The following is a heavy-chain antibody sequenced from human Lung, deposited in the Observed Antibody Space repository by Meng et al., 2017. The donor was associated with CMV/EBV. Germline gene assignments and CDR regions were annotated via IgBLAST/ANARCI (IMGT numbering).Heavy chain of an antibody. CDR2: IIPIFGIA. V-gene: IGHV1-69*05. CDR1: GGTFSNYA. J-gene: IGHJ6*04. CDR3: ARDRTGDCSSTSCYNYYYYYGMDV. Sequence: SVKVSCKACGGTFSNYAFSWVRQAPGQGLEWMGGIIPIFGIANYAQKFQGRVTIATDESTSTAYMELISLRPEDTAVYYCARDRTGDCSSTSCYNYYYYYGMDVWGEGTTVTVSS. D-gene: IGHD2-2*02.